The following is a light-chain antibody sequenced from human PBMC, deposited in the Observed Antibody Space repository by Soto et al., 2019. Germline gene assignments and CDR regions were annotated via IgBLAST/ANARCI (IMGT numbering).Light chain of an antibody. CDR2: GNS. Sequence: QSVLTQPPSVSGAPGQRVTISCTGSSSNIGAGYDVHWYQQLPGTAPKLLIYGNSNRPSGVPDRFSASKAGASASLAISGLQSEDEGDYYCAAWDASLGGFYVFGSGTKLTVL. CDR3: AAWDASLGGFYV. V-gene: IGLV1-40*01. CDR1: SSNIGAGYD. J-gene: IGLJ1*01.